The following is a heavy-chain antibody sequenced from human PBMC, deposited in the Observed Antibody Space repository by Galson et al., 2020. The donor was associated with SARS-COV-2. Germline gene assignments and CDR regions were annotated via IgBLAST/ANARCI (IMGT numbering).Heavy chain of an antibody. CDR3: ARELVPGLYGMDV. D-gene: IGHD2-2*01. J-gene: IGHJ6*02. V-gene: IGHV3-30*04. Sequence: GESLKISCAASGFTFSSYAMHWVRQAPGKGLEWVAVISYDGSNKYYADPVKGRFTISRDNSKNTLYLQMNSLRAEDTAVYYCARELVPGLYGMDVWGQGTTVTVSS. CDR2: ISYDGSNK. CDR1: GFTFSSYA.